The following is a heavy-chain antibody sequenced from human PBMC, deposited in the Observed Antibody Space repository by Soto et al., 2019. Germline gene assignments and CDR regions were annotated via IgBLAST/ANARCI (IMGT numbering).Heavy chain of an antibody. CDR3: AKRSPSGTYYFDF. V-gene: IGHV3-23*01. CDR1: GFTFTSYA. J-gene: IGHJ4*02. Sequence: GSLRLSYAASGFTFTSYAMTWVRQGPGKGLEWVSSIGTRTGDLLYADSVKGRFTTSRDNSRNTLYLQMNSLRTEDTAIYYCAKRSPSGTYYFDFWGQGTLVTVSS. D-gene: IGHD1-26*01. CDR2: IGTRTGDL.